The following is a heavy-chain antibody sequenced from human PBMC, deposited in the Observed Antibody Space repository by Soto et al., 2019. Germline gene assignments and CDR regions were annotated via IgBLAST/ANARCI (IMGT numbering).Heavy chain of an antibody. J-gene: IGHJ4*02. CDR3: ARGRYGDY. CDR2: ISAHNGNT. D-gene: IGHD1-1*01. V-gene: IGHV1-18*01. Sequence: QVHLVQSGAEVKKPGASVKVSCKGSGYAFTTYGITWVRQAPGQGLEWMGWISAHNGNTNYAQKLQGRVTVTRDTSTSTAYMGLSSLRSDDTAVYYCARGRYGDYWGQGALVTVSS. CDR1: GYAFTTYG.